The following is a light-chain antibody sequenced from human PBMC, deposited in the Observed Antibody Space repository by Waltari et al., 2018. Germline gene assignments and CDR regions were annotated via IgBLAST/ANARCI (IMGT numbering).Light chain of an antibody. Sequence: QMTQSPSTMSASVGDTVTITCPASQSISSWLAWYQQKPGKAPKLLIYKASSLESGVPSRFSGSGSGTEFTLTISSLQPDDFATYYCQQYNSYSITFGGGTKVEIK. J-gene: IGKJ4*01. CDR1: QSISSW. V-gene: IGKV1-5*03. CDR2: KAS. CDR3: QQYNSYSIT.